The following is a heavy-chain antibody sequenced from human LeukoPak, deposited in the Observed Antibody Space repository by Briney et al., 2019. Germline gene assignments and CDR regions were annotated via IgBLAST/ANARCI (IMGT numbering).Heavy chain of an antibody. CDR3: ARGYYDFWSGVPSGNWFDP. Sequence: GASVKVSCKASGYTFTSYDLNWVRQATGQGVAWVGLMNSNCGNTGYAQKFQGRVTMTRNNSISTAYMELSSLRSEDTAVYYCARGYYDFWSGVPSGNWFDPWGQGTLVTVSS. CDR1: GYTFTSYD. CDR2: MNSNCGNT. J-gene: IGHJ5*02. D-gene: IGHD3-3*01. V-gene: IGHV1-8*01.